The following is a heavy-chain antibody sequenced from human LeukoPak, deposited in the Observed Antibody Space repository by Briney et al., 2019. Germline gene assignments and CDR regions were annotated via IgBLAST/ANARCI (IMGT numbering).Heavy chain of an antibody. CDR1: GGSISSYY. CDR3: VRHLFRTMSYDY. J-gene: IGHJ4*02. CDR2: IYYSGST. D-gene: IGHD3-22*01. Sequence: PSETLSLTCTVSGGSISSYYWSWIRQPPGKGLEWIGYIYYSGSTNYNPSLKSRVTISVDTSKNQFSLKLSSVTAADTAVYYCVRHLFRTMSYDYWGQGTLVTVSS. V-gene: IGHV4-59*08.